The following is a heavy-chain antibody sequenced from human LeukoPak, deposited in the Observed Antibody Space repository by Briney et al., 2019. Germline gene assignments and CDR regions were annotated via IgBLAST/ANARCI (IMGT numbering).Heavy chain of an antibody. CDR2: MNPNSGNT. CDR1: GYTYTSYD. J-gene: IGHJ4*02. CDR3: ARGDGVVVVPAAIDY. Sequence: ASVKVSCKASGYTYTSYDTHWALQATGQGLEWMGWMNPNSGNTGYAQKFQGRVTMTRNTSISTAYMELSSLRSEDTAVYYCARGDGVVVVPAAIDYWGQGTLVTVSS. D-gene: IGHD2-2*01. V-gene: IGHV1-8*01.